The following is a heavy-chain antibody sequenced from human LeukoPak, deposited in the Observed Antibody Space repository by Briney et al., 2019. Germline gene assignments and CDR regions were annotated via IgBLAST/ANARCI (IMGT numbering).Heavy chain of an antibody. CDR1: GGSISSYY. Sequence: SETLSLTCTVSGGSISSYYWSWIRQPPGKGLEWSGYIYYSGSTYYNPSLKSRVTISVDTSKNQFSLKLSSVTAADTAVYYCARLGPYYDSSGYYRYFDYWGQGTLVTVSS. D-gene: IGHD3-22*01. CDR2: IYYSGST. J-gene: IGHJ4*02. V-gene: IGHV4-59*08. CDR3: ARLGPYYDSSGYYRYFDY.